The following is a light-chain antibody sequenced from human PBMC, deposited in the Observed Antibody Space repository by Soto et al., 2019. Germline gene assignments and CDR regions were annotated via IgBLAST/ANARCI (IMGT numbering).Light chain of an antibody. CDR3: SSYTTSNTCV. V-gene: IGLV2-14*01. CDR2: EVR. CDR1: SSDVGDYDY. J-gene: IGLJ3*02. Sequence: QSALTQPASVSGSPGQSITISCTGTSSDVGDYDYVSWYQQHPGKAPKLMIYEVRNRPSGVSNRFSGSKSGNTASLAISGLQAEVEANYYCSSYTTSNTCVLGGGTKLTVL.